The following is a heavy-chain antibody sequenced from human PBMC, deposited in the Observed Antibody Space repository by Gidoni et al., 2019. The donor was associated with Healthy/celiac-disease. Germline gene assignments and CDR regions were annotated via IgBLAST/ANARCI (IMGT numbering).Heavy chain of an antibody. CDR3: ATGERWLQLGGYYFDY. Sequence: QPQLQESCPGLVKASETLSLTCTVSGGSISSSRYYWGWIRQPPGKGLEWIGSIYYSGSTYYNPSLKSRVTISVDTSKNQFSMKLSSVTAADTAVYYCATGERWLQLGGYYFDYWGQGTLVTVSS. CDR2: IYYSGST. V-gene: IGHV4-39*01. D-gene: IGHD5-12*01. CDR1: GGSISSSRYY. J-gene: IGHJ4*02.